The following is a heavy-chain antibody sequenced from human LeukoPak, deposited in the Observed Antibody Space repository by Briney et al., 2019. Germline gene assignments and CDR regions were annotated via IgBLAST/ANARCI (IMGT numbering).Heavy chain of an antibody. Sequence: PGGSLRLSCAASGFSFSTFWMSWVRQAPERGLEWVANIKPDGSEQYYVDSVKGRFTISRDNAKNSMYLQISSPRAEDTAVYYCVRGGGLLPDYWGQGTPVTVSS. CDR2: IKPDGSEQ. CDR3: VRGGGLLPDY. CDR1: GFSFSTFW. V-gene: IGHV3-7*01. D-gene: IGHD1-26*01. J-gene: IGHJ4*02.